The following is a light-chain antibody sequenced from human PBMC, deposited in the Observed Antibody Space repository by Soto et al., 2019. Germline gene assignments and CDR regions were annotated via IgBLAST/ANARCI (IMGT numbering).Light chain of an antibody. CDR1: SGHSNYA. CDR3: QTWGSGIVV. Sequence: LTQSPSASASLGASVQLTCTLSSGHSNYAIAWHQQQSEKGPRYLMKLNSDGSHSKGDGIPDRFSGSSSGAERYLTISSLQSEDEADYYCQTWGSGIVVFGGGTKLTVL. V-gene: IGLV4-69*01. CDR2: LNSDGSH. J-gene: IGLJ2*01.